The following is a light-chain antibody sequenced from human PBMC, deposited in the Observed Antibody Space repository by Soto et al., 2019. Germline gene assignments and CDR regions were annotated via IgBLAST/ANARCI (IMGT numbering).Light chain of an antibody. Sequence: EIVLTQSPATLSFSPGERATLSCRASQSLNIYLAWYQQKPGQAPRLLIYDGSIRATGIPARFSGSGSGTDLTLTISSLEPEESAVSYCPQRYSWPLTFGGGTEVEIK. CDR3: PQRYSWPLT. CDR1: QSLNIY. V-gene: IGKV3-11*01. J-gene: IGKJ4*01. CDR2: DGS.